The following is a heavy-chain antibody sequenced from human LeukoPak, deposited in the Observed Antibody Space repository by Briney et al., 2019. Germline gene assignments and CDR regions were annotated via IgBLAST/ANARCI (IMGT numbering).Heavy chain of an antibody. V-gene: IGHV3-20*04. D-gene: IGHD5-18*01. CDR3: ARGAIRAYSYGFLDF. CDR2: ISWNSDSI. CDR1: GFTFEDYG. Sequence: GGSLRLSCAASGFTFEDYGMSWVRQTPGKVLEWVSGISWNSDSIGYVDFVKGRFTISRDNAKNSLYLQMNNLRTEDMALYYCARGAIRAYSYGFLDFWGQGTLVTVSS. J-gene: IGHJ4*02.